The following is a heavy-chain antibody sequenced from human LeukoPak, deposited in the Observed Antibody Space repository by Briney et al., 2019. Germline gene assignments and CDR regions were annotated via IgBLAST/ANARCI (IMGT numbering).Heavy chain of an antibody. CDR1: GYTFTGYY. CDR3: AREGGHYDSSGYYYALNY. CDR2: INPNSGGT. V-gene: IGHV1-2*02. D-gene: IGHD3-22*01. J-gene: IGHJ4*02. Sequence: ASVTVSCKASGYTFTGYYMHWVRQAPGQGLEWMGWINPNSGGTNYAQKFQGRVTMTRDTSISTAYMELSRLRSDDTAVYYCAREGGHYDSSGYYYALNYWGQGTLVTVSS.